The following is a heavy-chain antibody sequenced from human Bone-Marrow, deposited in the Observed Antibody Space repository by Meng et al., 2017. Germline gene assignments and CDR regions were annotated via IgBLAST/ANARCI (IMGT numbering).Heavy chain of an antibody. D-gene: IGHD4-11*01. CDR2: INHSGST. CDR3: ARGPTTMAHDFDY. J-gene: IGHJ4*02. CDR1: GGSFSDYY. Sequence: QLTQWSEGMLLPSATLSLTCVVSGGSFSDYYWSWIRQPPGKGLEWIGEINHSGSTNYNPSLESRATISVDTSQNNLSLKLSSVTAADSAVYYCARGPTTMAHDFDYWGQGTLVTVSS. V-gene: IGHV4-34*01.